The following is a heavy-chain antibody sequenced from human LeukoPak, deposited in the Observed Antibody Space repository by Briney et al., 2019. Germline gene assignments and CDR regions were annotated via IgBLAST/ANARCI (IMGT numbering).Heavy chain of an antibody. J-gene: IGHJ4*02. CDR1: GFTFSTYA. Sequence: PGGSMRLSCVASGFTFSTYAMSWVRQSPGRVLEWVSTISNFVGSTYYPDSVKGRFTISRDNSKNTLYLEMNSLSPEDTAVYYCAKDSYDFWSGFDIWGQGTVITVSS. D-gene: IGHD3-3*01. CDR3: AKDSYDFWSGFDI. V-gene: IGHV3-23*01. CDR2: ISNFVGST.